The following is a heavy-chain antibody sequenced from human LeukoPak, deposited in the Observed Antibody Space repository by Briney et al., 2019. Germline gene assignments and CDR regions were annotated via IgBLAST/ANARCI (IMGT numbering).Heavy chain of an antibody. CDR3: TTEGEMATAGAFDI. Sequence: GGSLRLSCAASGFTFSSYWMSWVRQAPGKGLEWVGRIKSKTDGGTTDYAAPVKGRFTISRDDSKNTLYLQMNSLKTEDTAVYYCTTEGEMATAGAFDIWGQGTMVTVSS. J-gene: IGHJ3*02. CDR2: IKSKTDGGTT. D-gene: IGHD5-24*01. V-gene: IGHV3-15*01. CDR1: GFTFSSYW.